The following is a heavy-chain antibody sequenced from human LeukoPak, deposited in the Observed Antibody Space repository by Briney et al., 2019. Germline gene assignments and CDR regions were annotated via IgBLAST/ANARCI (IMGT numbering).Heavy chain of an antibody. CDR1: GSTFSSYW. Sequence: GGSLTLSCAAYGSTFSSYWMDWVRHAPGNGRVWVSRINGDGSSKSDADAVNGRITISSDDAKNTLYLQMNRLRDEATAEYYCAGAGDGSGYYDYWGQGTLVTVSS. CDR3: AGAGDGSGYYDY. D-gene: IGHD3-22*01. V-gene: IGHV3-74*01. CDR2: INGDGSSK. J-gene: IGHJ4*02.